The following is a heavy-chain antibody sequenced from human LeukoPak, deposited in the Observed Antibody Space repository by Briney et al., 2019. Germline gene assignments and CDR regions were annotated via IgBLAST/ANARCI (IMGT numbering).Heavy chain of an antibody. V-gene: IGHV4-34*01. CDR1: GGSFSGYY. D-gene: IGHD6-13*01. Sequence: SETLSLTCAVYGGSFSGYYCSWIRQPPGKGLEWIGEINHSGSTSYNPSLKSRVTISVDASKNQFSLKLSSVTAADTAVYYCAVAAAGSDYYFDYWGQGSLVTVSS. CDR3: AVAAAGSDYYFDY. CDR2: INHSGST. J-gene: IGHJ4*02.